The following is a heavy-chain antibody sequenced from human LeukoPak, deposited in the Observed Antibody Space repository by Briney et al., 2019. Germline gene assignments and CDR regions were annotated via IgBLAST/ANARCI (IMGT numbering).Heavy chain of an antibody. CDR1: GYSFTNYW. V-gene: IGHV5-51*01. D-gene: IGHD3-10*01. Sequence: TGESLKISCKASGYSFTNYWINWVRQMPGKGLEWMGIIYPGDSNTRYSPSFQGQVTISVDKSINTAYLQWSSLKASDTAMYYCARQTYGSGSYEDWGQGTLSPSPQ. CDR3: ARQTYGSGSYED. CDR2: IYPGDSNT. J-gene: IGHJ4*02.